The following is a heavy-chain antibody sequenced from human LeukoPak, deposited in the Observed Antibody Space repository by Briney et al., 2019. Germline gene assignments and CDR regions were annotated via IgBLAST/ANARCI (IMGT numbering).Heavy chain of an antibody. Sequence: SVKVSCKASGGTFSSYAISWVRQAPGQGLEWMGGIIPIFGTANYAQKFQGRVTITADESTSTAYMELSSLRSEDTAVYYCARGDTAMVTSGYATFDYWGQGTLVTVSS. CDR1: GGTFSSYA. CDR3: ARGDTAMVTSGYATFDY. CDR2: IIPIFGTA. V-gene: IGHV1-69*13. D-gene: IGHD5-18*01. J-gene: IGHJ4*02.